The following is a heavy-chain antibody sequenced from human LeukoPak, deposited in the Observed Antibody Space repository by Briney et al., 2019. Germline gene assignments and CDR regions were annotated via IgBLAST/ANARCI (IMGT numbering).Heavy chain of an antibody. Sequence: GGSLRLSCAAFGFTFSIYAMSWVRQAPGKGLEWVSAISGSGGSTYYADSVKGRFTISRDNSKNTLYLQMNSLRAEDTAVYYCASPITRGNAFDIWGQGTMVTVSS. J-gene: IGHJ3*02. D-gene: IGHD3-16*01. V-gene: IGHV3-23*01. CDR3: ASPITRGNAFDI. CDR1: GFTFSIYA. CDR2: ISGSGGST.